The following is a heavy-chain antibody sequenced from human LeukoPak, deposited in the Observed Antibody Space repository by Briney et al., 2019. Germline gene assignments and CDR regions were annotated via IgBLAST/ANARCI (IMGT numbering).Heavy chain of an antibody. CDR1: GYTFTGYY. J-gene: IGHJ6*03. CDR2: INPNIGGT. CDR3: ARGVVVPAARFNYYYYYMDV. D-gene: IGHD2-2*01. Sequence: ASVNVSRKASGYTFTGYYMHWVRQAPGQGLEWMGWINPNIGGTNYAQKFQGRVTMTRDTSISTAYMELSRLRSDDTAVYYCARGVVVPAARFNYYYYYMDVWGKGTTVTVSS. V-gene: IGHV1-2*02.